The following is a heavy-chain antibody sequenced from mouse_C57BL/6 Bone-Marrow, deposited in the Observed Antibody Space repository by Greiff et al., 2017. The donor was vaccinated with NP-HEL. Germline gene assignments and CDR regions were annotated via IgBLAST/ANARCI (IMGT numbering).Heavy chain of an antibody. CDR1: GFSLTSYG. Sequence: VKLVESGPGLVQPSQSLSITCTVSGFSLTSYGVHWVRQSPGKGLEWLGVIWSGGSTDYNAAFISRLSISKDNSKSQVFFKMNSLQADDTAIYHCARNRHHYYGSSPGAYWGQGTLVTVSA. J-gene: IGHJ3*01. V-gene: IGHV2-2*01. D-gene: IGHD1-1*01. CDR3: ARNRHHYYGSSPGAY. CDR2: IWSGGST.